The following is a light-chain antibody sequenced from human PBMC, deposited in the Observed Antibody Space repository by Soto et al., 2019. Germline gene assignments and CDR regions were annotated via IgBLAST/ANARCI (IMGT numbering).Light chain of an antibody. J-gene: IGKJ1*01. V-gene: IGKV2-28*01. Sequence: DIVMTQSPLSLPVTPGEPASISCSSSQSLLQSNGYNYLDWYLQKPGQSPQLLIFFGSYRASGVPDRFSVSGSGTDFTLKIRSVEAEDVGIYYCMQSQQPPPTFGQGTRVEIK. CDR2: FGS. CDR1: QSLLQSNGYNY. CDR3: MQSQQPPPT.